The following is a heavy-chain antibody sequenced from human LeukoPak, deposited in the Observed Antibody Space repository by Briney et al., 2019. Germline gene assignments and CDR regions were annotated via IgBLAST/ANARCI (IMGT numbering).Heavy chain of an antibody. CDR1: GYAFTSYY. Sequence: GASVKVSCKASGYAFTSYYMHWVRQAPGQGLEWMGRVIPMFDVRDYAEKFQGRITLTADTSTGMAHMELSSLTSDDTAVYYCARDPALEGTEDYRDFGGVESVDAFDVWGQGTMVTVFS. D-gene: IGHD4-23*01. V-gene: IGHV1-2*06. CDR2: VIPMFDVR. J-gene: IGHJ3*01. CDR3: ARDPALEGTEDYRDFGGVESVDAFDV.